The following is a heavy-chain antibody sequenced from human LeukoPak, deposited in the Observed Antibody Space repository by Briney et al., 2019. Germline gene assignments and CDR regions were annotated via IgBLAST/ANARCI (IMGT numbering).Heavy chain of an antibody. CDR1: GFTFSSYD. J-gene: IGHJ4*02. V-gene: IGHV3-13*01. CDR3: ARSRDGYNYDY. D-gene: IGHD5-24*01. CDR2: IGTAGDT. Sequence: GGSLRLSCAASGFTFSSYDMHWVRQATGKGLEWVSAIGTAGDTYYPGSVKGRFTISRENAKNSLYLQMNSPRAGDTAVYYCARSRDGYNYDYWGQGTLVTVSS.